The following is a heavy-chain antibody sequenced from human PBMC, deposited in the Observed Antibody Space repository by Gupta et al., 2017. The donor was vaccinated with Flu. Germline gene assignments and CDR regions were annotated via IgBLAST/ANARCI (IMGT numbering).Heavy chain of an antibody. CDR1: FTRFN. J-gene: IGHJ6*03. CDR3: VRLGGLDSSGFYYYYMDV. CDR2: INTGDGTT. D-gene: IGHD3-16*01. V-gene: IGHV1-3*03. Sequence: FTRFNLQWVRQAPGQGPEWMGWINTGDGTTKYSEKFQGRLTITSDTAASTSYMELSSLRSEDMAVYYCVRLGGLDSSGFYYYYMDVWGTGTTVTVSS.